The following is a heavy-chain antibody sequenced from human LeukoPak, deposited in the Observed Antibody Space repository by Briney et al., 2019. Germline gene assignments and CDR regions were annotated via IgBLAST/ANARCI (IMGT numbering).Heavy chain of an antibody. Sequence: GGSLRLSCAASGFTFSSYSMNWIRQAPGKGLEWVSSISSSSSYIYYADSVKGRFTISRDNAKNSLYLQMNSLRAEYTAVYYCAAPNGAAAGRKDAFDICGQGPMVTVSS. CDR3: AAPNGAAAGRKDAFDI. CDR1: GFTFSSYS. CDR2: ISSSSSYI. V-gene: IGHV3-21*01. J-gene: IGHJ3*02. D-gene: IGHD6-13*01.